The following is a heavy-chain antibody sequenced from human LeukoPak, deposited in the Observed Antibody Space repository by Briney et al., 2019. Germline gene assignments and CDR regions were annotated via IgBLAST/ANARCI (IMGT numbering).Heavy chain of an antibody. D-gene: IGHD3-9*01. CDR1: GGSISSYY. CDR2: IYYSGST. CDR3: AREVEYYDILTGYSGYYYMDV. Sequence: SETLSLTCTVSGGSISSYYWSWIRQPPGKGLEWIGYIYYSGSTNYNPSLKSRVTISVDTSKNQFSLKLSSVTAADTAVYYCAREVEYYDILTGYSGYYYMDVWGKGTTDTVSS. V-gene: IGHV4-59*01. J-gene: IGHJ6*03.